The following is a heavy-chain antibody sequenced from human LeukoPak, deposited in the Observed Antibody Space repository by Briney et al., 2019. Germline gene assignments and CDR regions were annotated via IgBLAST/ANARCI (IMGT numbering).Heavy chain of an antibody. CDR3: ASGPRLRFLEWLNTAEYFQH. V-gene: IGHV1-69*04. D-gene: IGHD3-3*01. Sequence: GASVKVSCKASGGTFSSYAISWVRQAPGQGLEWMGRIIPILGIANYAQKFQGRVTITADKSTSTAYMELSSLRSEDTAVYYCASGPRLRFLEWLNTAEYFQHWGQGTLVTVSS. CDR1: GGTFSSYA. CDR2: IIPILGIA. J-gene: IGHJ1*01.